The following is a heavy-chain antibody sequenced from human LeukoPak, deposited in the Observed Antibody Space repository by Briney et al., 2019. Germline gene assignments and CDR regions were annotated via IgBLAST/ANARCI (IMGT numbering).Heavy chain of an antibody. J-gene: IGHJ4*02. Sequence: PSETLCLTCTVSGGSISSRSYYWGWIRQPPGKGLEWIGSIYYTGSIYFNPSLQSQVTMSVDTSKNQFSLRLSSLTAADTAVYYCARLSISLAVAGTFPDHFDYWGPGTLVTVSS. D-gene: IGHD6-19*01. V-gene: IGHV4-39*01. CDR3: ARLSISLAVAGTFPDHFDY. CDR1: GGSISSRSYY. CDR2: IYYTGSI.